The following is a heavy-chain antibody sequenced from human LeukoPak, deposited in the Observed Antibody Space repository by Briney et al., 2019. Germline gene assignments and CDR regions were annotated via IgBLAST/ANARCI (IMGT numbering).Heavy chain of an antibody. CDR3: ARDGDAGGRYYYDSSGYSPLFDY. D-gene: IGHD3-22*01. CDR1: GFTFSSYS. V-gene: IGHV3-21*04. J-gene: IGHJ4*02. Sequence: WGSLRLSCAASGFTFSSYSMNWVRQAPGKGLEWVSSISSSSSYIYYADSVKGRFTIARDNAKNSLYLQMNSLRAEDTAVYYCARDGDAGGRYYYDSSGYSPLFDYWGQGTLVTVSS. CDR2: ISSSSSYI.